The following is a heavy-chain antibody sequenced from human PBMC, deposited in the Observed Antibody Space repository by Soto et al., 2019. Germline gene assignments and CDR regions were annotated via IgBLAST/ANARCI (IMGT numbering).Heavy chain of an antibody. D-gene: IGHD3-10*01. V-gene: IGHV3-48*01. Sequence: EVQLVESGGGLVQPGGSLRLSCAASGFTFSNYSMNWVRQAPGKGLEWLSYISISTNTKYYADSVWGRLTISRDNAKDPLYLQTNSLRAEDTSVYYYARGTDPGIDYWGQGTLVTVSS. CDR3: ARGTDPGIDY. J-gene: IGHJ4*02. CDR2: ISISTNTK. CDR1: GFTFSNYS.